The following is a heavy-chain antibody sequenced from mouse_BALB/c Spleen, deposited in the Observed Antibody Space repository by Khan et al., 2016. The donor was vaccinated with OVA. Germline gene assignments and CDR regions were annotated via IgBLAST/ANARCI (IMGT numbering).Heavy chain of an antibody. D-gene: IGHD4-1*02. J-gene: IGHJ3*01. CDR3: TQLGRSY. CDR1: GFTFSSDW. CDR2: IRLKSDNYAT. Sequence: EVKLEVSGGGLVQPGGSMKLSCVASGFTFSSDWMSWVRQSPEKGLEWVAEIRLKSDNYATHYAESVKGKFTISRDDSKSRLYLQMTSLRAEDPGIYYCTQLGRSYWGQGTLVTVSA. V-gene: IGHV6-6*02.